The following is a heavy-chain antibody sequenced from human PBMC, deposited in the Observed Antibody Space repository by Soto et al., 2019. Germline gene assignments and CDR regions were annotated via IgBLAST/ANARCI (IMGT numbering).Heavy chain of an antibody. CDR1: GYSFTSYG. CDR2: ISPYGYT. V-gene: IGHV1-18*01. D-gene: IGHD6-6*01. Sequence: ASVKVSCKASGYSFTSYGINWVRQAPGQGLEWMGWISPYGYTNYAQRLQGRFTMTTDRSTTTAYLELGRLRSDDTAVYYCATGVVSIEALKDQDAFHIWGQGTMVTVSS. J-gene: IGHJ3*02. CDR3: ATGVVSIEALKDQDAFHI.